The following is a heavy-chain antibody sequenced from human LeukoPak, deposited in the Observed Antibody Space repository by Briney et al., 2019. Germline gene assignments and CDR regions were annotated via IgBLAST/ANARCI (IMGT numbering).Heavy chain of an antibody. J-gene: IGHJ1*01. V-gene: IGHV4-39*07. D-gene: IGHD3-22*01. CDR1: GGSISSSSYY. CDR2: IYYSGST. CDR3: ARANYDSTGYYYVSQYFQH. Sequence: SETLSLTCTVSGGSISSSSYYWGWTRQPPGKGLEWIGRIYYSGSTHYNPSLKIRVTISVDTSKNQFSLKLSSVTAADTAVYYCARANYDSTGYYYVSQYFQHWGQGTLVTVSS.